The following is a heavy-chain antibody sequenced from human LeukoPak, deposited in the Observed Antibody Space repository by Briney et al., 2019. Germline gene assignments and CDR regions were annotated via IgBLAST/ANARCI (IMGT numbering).Heavy chain of an antibody. J-gene: IGHJ5*02. CDR3: AKKYNTGLDP. V-gene: IGHV3-23*01. CDR2: ISGSGASA. D-gene: IGHD1-14*01. CDR1: GFTFSSYA. Sequence: PGGSLRLSCAASGFTFSSYAMSWVRQAPGKGLEWVSDISGSGASAYYADSVKGRFTISRDNSKNTLYLQMNSLRAEDTAVYYCAKKYNTGLDPWGQGTLVTVSS.